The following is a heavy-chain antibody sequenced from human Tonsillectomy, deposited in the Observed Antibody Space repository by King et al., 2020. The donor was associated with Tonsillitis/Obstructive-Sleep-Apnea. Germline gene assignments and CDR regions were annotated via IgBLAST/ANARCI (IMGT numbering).Heavy chain of an antibody. CDR1: GGSFSGYY. Sequence: VQLQQWGAGLLKPSETLSLTCAVYGGSFSGYYWSWIRQPPGKGLEWIGEINHSGSTNYNPSLKSRVTISVDTSKNQFSLKLSSVTSADTAVYYGARDTQHDIVVVPAATHAFDIWGQGTMVTVSS. V-gene: IGHV4-34*01. D-gene: IGHD2-2*01. CDR3: ARDTQHDIVVVPAATHAFDI. J-gene: IGHJ3*02. CDR2: INHSGST.